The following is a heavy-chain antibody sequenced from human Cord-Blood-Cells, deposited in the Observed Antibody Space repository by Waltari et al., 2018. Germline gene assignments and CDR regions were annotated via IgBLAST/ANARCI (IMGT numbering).Heavy chain of an antibody. J-gene: IGHJ4*02. D-gene: IGHD6-13*01. CDR1: GFTVSSNY. Sequence: EVQLVESGGGLIQPGGSLRLSCAASGFTVSSNYMSWVRQAPGKGLEWVSDIYSGGSTYYADSVKGRFTISRDNSKNTLYLQMNSLRAEDTAVYYCARDRGRGSWRIPFDYWGQGTLVTVSS. CDR3: ARDRGRGSWRIPFDY. V-gene: IGHV3-53*01. CDR2: IYSGGST.